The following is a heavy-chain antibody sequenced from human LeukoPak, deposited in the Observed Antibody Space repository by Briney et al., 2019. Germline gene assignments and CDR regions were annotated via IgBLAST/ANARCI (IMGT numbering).Heavy chain of an antibody. Sequence: PGGSLRLSCAASGFTFSNYGMNWVRQAPGKGLEWVAVISYDGSNKYYADSVKGRFTISRDNSKNTLYLQMNSLRAEDTAVYYCAKEAHSWSGYYPYGMDVWGQGTTVTVSS. D-gene: IGHD3-3*02. J-gene: IGHJ6*02. V-gene: IGHV3-30*18. CDR3: AKEAHSWSGYYPYGMDV. CDR2: ISYDGSNK. CDR1: GFTFSNYG.